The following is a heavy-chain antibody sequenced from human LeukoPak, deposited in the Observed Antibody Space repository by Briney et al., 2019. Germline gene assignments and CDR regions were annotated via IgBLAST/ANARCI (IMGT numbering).Heavy chain of an antibody. J-gene: IGHJ6*02. V-gene: IGHV1-69*01. Sequence: SVKVSCKASGGTFSSYAISWVRQAPGQGLEWMGGIIPIFGTANYAQKFQGRVTITADESTSTAYMELSSLRSEDTAVYYCARVVAVAGNYYYYGMDVWGQGTTVTVSS. CDR3: ARVVAVAGNYYYYGMDV. D-gene: IGHD6-19*01. CDR2: IIPIFGTA. CDR1: GGTFSSYA.